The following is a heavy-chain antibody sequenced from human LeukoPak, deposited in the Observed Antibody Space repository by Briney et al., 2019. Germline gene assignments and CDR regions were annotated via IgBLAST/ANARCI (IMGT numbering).Heavy chain of an antibody. V-gene: IGHV1-8*03. CDR2: MNPNSGNT. CDR3: ARLVGVRSIAVAGPYYFDY. D-gene: IGHD6-19*01. Sequence: ASVKVSCKASGYTFTSYDINWVRQATGQGLEWMGWMNPNSGNTGYAQKFQGRVTITRDTSISTAYMELSSLRSEDTAVYYCARLVGVRSIAVAGPYYFDYWGQGTLVTVSS. CDR1: GYTFTSYD. J-gene: IGHJ4*02.